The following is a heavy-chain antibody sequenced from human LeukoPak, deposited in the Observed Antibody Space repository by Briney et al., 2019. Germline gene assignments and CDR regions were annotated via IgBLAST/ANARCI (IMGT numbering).Heavy chain of an antibody. Sequence: PSETLSLTCAVYGGSFSGYYWSWVRQSPEKGLEWIGEINHSGSTNYDPSLKSRVTISVDRAKNQFSLKVTSVTAADTAVYYCARGGGYCSGGSCYSDFWGQGDLVNVSS. D-gene: IGHD2-15*01. J-gene: IGHJ4*02. CDR1: GGSFSGYY. CDR3: ARGGGYCSGGSCYSDF. V-gene: IGHV4-34*01. CDR2: INHSGST.